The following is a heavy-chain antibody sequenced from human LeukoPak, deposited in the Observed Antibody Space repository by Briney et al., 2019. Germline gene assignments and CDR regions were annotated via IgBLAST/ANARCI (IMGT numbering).Heavy chain of an antibody. Sequence: GRSLRLSCAASGFTFSSYGMHWVRQAPGKGLEWVAVIRYDGSNKYYADSVKGRFTISRDNSKNTLYLQMNSLRAEDTAVYYCARDDYGDHQGRMDVWGKGTTVTVSS. CDR2: IRYDGSNK. V-gene: IGHV3-33*01. CDR3: ARDDYGDHQGRMDV. J-gene: IGHJ6*04. D-gene: IGHD4-17*01. CDR1: GFTFSSYG.